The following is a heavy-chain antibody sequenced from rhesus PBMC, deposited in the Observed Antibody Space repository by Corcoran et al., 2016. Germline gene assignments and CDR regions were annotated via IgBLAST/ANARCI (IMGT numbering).Heavy chain of an antibody. V-gene: IGHV4-80*01. J-gene: IGHJ4*01. D-gene: IGHD6-25*01. CDR1: GASIRGYW. Sequence: QVQLQESGPGLVKPSEPLSLTCAVSGASIRGYWWSWIRQSPGTGLEWIGEITGDSGRTDYNPSLKSRVTISKDASKSQFSLNLSSVTAADTAMYYCARRAGGRFASWGQGVLVTVSS. CDR3: ARRAGGRFAS. CDR2: ITGDSGRT.